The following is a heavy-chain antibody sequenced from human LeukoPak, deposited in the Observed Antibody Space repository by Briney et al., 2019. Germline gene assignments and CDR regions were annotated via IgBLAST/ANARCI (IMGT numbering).Heavy chain of an antibody. CDR2: ISGSGGST. CDR1: GFTFSSYA. CDR3: AREWVDYYGSGSLHYYYGMDV. Sequence: GGSLRLSCAASGFTFSSYAMSWVRQAPGKGLEWVSAISGSGGSTYYADSVKGRFTISRDNAKNSLYLQMNSLRAEDTAVYYCAREWVDYYGSGSLHYYYGMDVWGQGTTVTVSS. D-gene: IGHD3-10*01. V-gene: IGHV3-23*01. J-gene: IGHJ6*02.